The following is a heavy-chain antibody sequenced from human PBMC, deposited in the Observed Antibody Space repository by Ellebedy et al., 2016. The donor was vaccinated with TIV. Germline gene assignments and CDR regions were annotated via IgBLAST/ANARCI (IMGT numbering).Heavy chain of an antibody. D-gene: IGHD3-10*01. CDR1: GYTFTSYD. J-gene: IGHJ4*02. Sequence: AASVKVSCKASGYTFTSYDIYWVRQATGQGLEWMRWMNPNSGNTGHAQNFQGRVTMTRNTSISTAYMELSSLRSEDTAVYYCARGRGYYDSKSYYKGHDYWGQGTLVTVSS. CDR3: ARGRGYYDSKSYYKGHDY. CDR2: MNPNSGNT. V-gene: IGHV1-8*01.